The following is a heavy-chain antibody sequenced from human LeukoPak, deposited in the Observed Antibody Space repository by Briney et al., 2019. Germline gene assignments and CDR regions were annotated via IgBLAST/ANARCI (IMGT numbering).Heavy chain of an antibody. CDR3: ARPTTVTTISADAFDI. V-gene: IGHV3-7*01. J-gene: IGHJ3*02. CDR1: GFTFSSYA. D-gene: IGHD4-17*01. CDR2: IKQDGSEE. Sequence: GGSLRLSCAASGFTFSSYAMHWVRQAPGKGLEWVANIKQDGSEEYYVDSVKGRFTISRDNAQNSLYLQMNSLRAEDSSVYYCARPTTVTTISADAFDIWGQGTMVTVSS.